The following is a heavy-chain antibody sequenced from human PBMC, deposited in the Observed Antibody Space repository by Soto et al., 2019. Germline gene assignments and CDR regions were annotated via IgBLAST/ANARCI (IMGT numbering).Heavy chain of an antibody. D-gene: IGHD2-21*01. CDR3: AREERKGIISWFDP. CDR2: IYYTGIT. Sequence: SETLSLTCAVSNFSLSKEYYWSWIRQSPGKGLEWIGYIYYTGITHLNPSLKSRLTMAVDTSKNEFSLKLTSVSAADTAVYFCAREERKGIISWFDPWGQGTPVTVSS. V-gene: IGHV4-30-4*01. CDR1: NFSLSKEYY. J-gene: IGHJ5*02.